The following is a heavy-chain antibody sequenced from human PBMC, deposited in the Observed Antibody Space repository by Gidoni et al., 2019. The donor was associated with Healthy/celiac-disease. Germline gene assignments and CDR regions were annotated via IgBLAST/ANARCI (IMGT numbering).Heavy chain of an antibody. CDR2: IYYSGST. Sequence: QVQLQESGPGLVKPSETLSLTCTVSGGSISSYYWSWIRQPPGKGLEWIGYIYYSGSTNYNPSLKSRVTISVDTSKNQISLKLSSVTAADTAVYYCARSYYDILTGRGGSFDPWGQGTLVTVSS. CDR1: GGSISSYY. J-gene: IGHJ5*02. V-gene: IGHV4-59*01. D-gene: IGHD3-9*01. CDR3: ARSYYDILTGRGGSFDP.